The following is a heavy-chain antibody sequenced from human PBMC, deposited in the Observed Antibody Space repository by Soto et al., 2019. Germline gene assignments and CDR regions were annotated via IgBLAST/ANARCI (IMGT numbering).Heavy chain of an antibody. J-gene: IGHJ6*02. CDR2: ISGSGGST. CDR1: GFTFSSYA. D-gene: IGHD3-3*01. CDR3: AKVLRPFTPYYYYGMDV. V-gene: IGHV3-23*01. Sequence: EVQLLESGGGLVQPGGSLRLSCAASGFTFSSYAMSWVRQAPGTGLEWVSAISGSGGSTYYADSVKGRFTISRDNSKNTLYLQMNSLRAEDTAVYYCAKVLRPFTPYYYYGMDVWGQGTTVTVSS.